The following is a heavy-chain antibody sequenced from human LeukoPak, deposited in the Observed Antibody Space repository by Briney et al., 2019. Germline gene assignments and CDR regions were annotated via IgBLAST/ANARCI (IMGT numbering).Heavy chain of an antibody. CDR2: IKQDGSEK. CDR3: ARDPYYFDSSGNDI. V-gene: IGHV3-7*01. D-gene: IGHD3-22*01. J-gene: IGHJ3*02. CDR1: GFAFSNYW. Sequence: PGGFLRLSCKASGFAFSNYWMTWVRQAPGKGLEWVANIKQDGSEKHYVDSVKGRFTISRDNANNSLYLQINSLRADDTALYYCARDPYYFDSSGNDIWGQGTMVTVSS.